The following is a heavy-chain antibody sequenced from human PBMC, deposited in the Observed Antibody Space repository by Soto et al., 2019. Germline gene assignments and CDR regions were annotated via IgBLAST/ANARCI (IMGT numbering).Heavy chain of an antibody. CDR2: ISYDGSNK. CDR3: AKGGEYSGYDDYYYGMDV. Sequence: QVQLVESGGGVVQPGRSLRLSCAASGFTFSSYGMHWVRQAPGKGLEWVAVISYDGSNKYYADSVKGRFTISRDNSKNTLYLQMNSLRAEDTAVYYCAKGGEYSGYDDYYYGMDVWGQGTTVTVSS. J-gene: IGHJ6*02. D-gene: IGHD5-12*01. V-gene: IGHV3-30*18. CDR1: GFTFSSYG.